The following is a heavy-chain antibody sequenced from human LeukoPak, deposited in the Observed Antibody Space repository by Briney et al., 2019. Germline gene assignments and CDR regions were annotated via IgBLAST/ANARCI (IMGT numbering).Heavy chain of an antibody. J-gene: IGHJ4*02. CDR1: GFTVSYNY. CDR3: ATLRPTSRQYFDY. CDR2: IYSGGST. V-gene: IGHV3-66*01. Sequence: PGGSLRLSCAASGFTVSYNYMSWVRQAPGKGLKWVSIIYSGGSTYYADAVRGRFSISRDSSKNTLYLQMYSQRAEDTAVYYCATLRPTSRQYFDYWGLGTLVTVSS. D-gene: IGHD6-25*01.